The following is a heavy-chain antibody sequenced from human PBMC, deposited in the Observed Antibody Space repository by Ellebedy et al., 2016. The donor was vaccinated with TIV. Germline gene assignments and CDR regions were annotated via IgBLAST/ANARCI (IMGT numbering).Heavy chain of an antibody. CDR2: IKQDGSEK. CDR1: GFTFSSYW. CDR3: ARDQPERNFDY. Sequence: GGSLRLXXAASGFTFSSYWMSWVRQAPGKGLEWVANIKQDGSEKYYVDSVKGRFTISRDNAKNSLYLQMNSLRAEDTAVYYCARDQPERNFDYWGQGTLVTVSS. V-gene: IGHV3-7*01. J-gene: IGHJ4*02.